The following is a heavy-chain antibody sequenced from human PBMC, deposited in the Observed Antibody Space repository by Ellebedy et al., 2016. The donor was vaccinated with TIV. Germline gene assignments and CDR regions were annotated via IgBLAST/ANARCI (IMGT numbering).Heavy chain of an antibody. Sequence: ASVKVSCKASGYTFTSYGISWVRQAPGQGLKWMGWISAYNGNTNYAQKLQGRVTMTTDTSTSTAYRELRSLRSDDTAVYYCERSHWDYDILTGYLTAPPYYFDYWGQGTLVTVSS. CDR2: ISAYNGNT. J-gene: IGHJ4*02. CDR3: ERSHWDYDILTGYLTAPPYYFDY. CDR1: GYTFTSYG. V-gene: IGHV1-18*01. D-gene: IGHD3-9*01.